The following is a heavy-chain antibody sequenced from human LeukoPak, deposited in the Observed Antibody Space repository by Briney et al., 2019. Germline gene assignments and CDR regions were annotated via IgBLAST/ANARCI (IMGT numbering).Heavy chain of an antibody. D-gene: IGHD3-10*01. CDR1: GFTFSSYA. CDR3: AKFPAPYGSGSYY. V-gene: IGHV3-23*01. CDR2: ISVSGGSP. Sequence: GGSLRLSCAASGFTFSSYAMSWVRQAPAQGLEWVSTISVSGGSPYYADSVKGRFTISRDNSKNTLYLQMSSLRAEDTAVYHCAKFPAPYGSGSYYWGQGTLVTVSS. J-gene: IGHJ4*02.